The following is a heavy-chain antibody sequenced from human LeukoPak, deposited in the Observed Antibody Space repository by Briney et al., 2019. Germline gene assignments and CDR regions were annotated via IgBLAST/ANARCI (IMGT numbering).Heavy chain of an antibody. CDR1: GGSISSYY. V-gene: IGHV4-59*08. D-gene: IGHD3-10*01. CDR2: IYYSGST. J-gene: IGHJ4*02. CDR3: ASVGVGSFDY. Sequence: PSETLSLTCTVSGGSISSYYWSWIRQPPGKGLEWIGYIYYSGSTNYNPSLKSRVTISVDTSKNQFSLKLSSVTAADTAVYYCASVGVGSFDYWGQGTLVTVSS.